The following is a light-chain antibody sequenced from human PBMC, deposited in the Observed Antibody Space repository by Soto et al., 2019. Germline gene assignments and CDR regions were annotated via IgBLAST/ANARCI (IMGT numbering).Light chain of an antibody. CDR2: DAS. CDR3: QQYTNTNNPWM. Sequence: DIQVTQSPSTLSASVGDRVTITCRASQTISTWMAWYQQKPGKAPKLLIYDASTLESGVPSRFSGSRSGTEFTLIISGLQPDDYATYYCQQYTNTNNPWMFGQGTKVDIK. J-gene: IGKJ1*01. V-gene: IGKV1-5*01. CDR1: QTISTW.